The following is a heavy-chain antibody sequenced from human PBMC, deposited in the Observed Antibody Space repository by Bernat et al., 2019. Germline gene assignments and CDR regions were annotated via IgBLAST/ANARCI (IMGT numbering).Heavy chain of an antibody. CDR2: IYSGGST. D-gene: IGHD3-3*01. CDR3: ARSWSDYDFWSGYYDY. J-gene: IGHJ4*02. Sequence: VQLVESGGGVVQPGRSLRLSCAASGFTVSSNYMSWVRQAPGKGLEWVSVIYSGGSTYYADSVKGRFTISRDNSKNTLYLQMNSLRAEDTAVYYCARSWSDYDFWSGYYDYWGQGTLVTVSS. V-gene: IGHV3-66*01. CDR1: GFTVSSNY.